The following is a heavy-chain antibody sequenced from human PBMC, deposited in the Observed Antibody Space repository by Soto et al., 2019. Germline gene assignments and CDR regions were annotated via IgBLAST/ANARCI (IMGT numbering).Heavy chain of an antibody. CDR2: INPSGGST. CDR1: GYTFTSYY. V-gene: IGHV1-46*01. D-gene: IGHD3-3*01. CDR3: ARGFEFWSGYGWFDP. J-gene: IGHJ5*02. Sequence: ASVKVSCKASGYTFTSYYMHWVRQAPGQGLEWMGIINPSGGSTSYAQEFQGRVTMTRDTSTSTVYMELSSLRSEDTAVYYCARGFEFWSGYGWFDPWRQGTLVTVSS.